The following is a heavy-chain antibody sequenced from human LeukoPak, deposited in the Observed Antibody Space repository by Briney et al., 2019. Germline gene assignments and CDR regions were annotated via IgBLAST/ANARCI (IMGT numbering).Heavy chain of an antibody. J-gene: IGHJ4*02. CDR2: ISRGGSPI. D-gene: IGHD3-3*01. CDR1: GFTFSSYE. V-gene: IGHV3-48*03. Sequence: GGSLTLSCAASGFTFSSYEMNWVRQAPGKGLEWVSSISRGGSPIFYADSVRGLFTTSRDHAKKSLFLQMTSLRAEDAAVYYGTRVSWRGEIFWGQGTLVSVSS. CDR3: TRVSWRGEIF.